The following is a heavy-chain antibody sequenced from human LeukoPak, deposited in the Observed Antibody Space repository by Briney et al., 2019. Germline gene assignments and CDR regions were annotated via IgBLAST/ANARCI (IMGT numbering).Heavy chain of an antibody. CDR1: GVTFSSYE. CDR2: ISSSGTTI. J-gene: IGHJ4*02. CDR3: ARIMITVTTSDY. D-gene: IGHD4-17*01. Sequence: PGGSLRLSCAASGVTFSSYEMNWVRQAPGKGLEWLSYISSSGTTIKYADSVKGRFTISRDNAKNSLYLQVNSLRAEDTAVYYCARIMITVTTSDYWGQGTLVTVSS. V-gene: IGHV3-48*03.